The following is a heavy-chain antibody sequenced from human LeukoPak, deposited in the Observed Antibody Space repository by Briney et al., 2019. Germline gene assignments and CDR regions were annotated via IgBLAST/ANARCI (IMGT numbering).Heavy chain of an antibody. CDR1: GFTVSSNY. CDR3: ARGSSGLYYYYYIDV. CDR2: IYSAGST. J-gene: IGHJ6*03. D-gene: IGHD6-19*01. Sequence: GGSLRLSCAASGFTVSSNYMSWVRQAPGEGLEWVSVIYSAGSTYYADSVKGRFTISRDNSKNTLYLQMNSLRAEDTAVYYCARGSSGLYYYYYIDVWGKGTTVTVSS. V-gene: IGHV3-53*01.